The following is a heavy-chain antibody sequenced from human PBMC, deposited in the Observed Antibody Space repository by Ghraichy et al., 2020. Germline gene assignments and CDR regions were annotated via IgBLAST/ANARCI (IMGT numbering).Heavy chain of an antibody. CDR2: ISGSGGST. D-gene: IGHD6-13*01. CDR3: VGGSSWPHFDY. J-gene: IGHJ4*02. V-gene: IGHV3-23*01. CDR1: GFTFSSHA. Sequence: GGSLRLSCAASGFTFSSHAMGWVRQAPGKGLEWVSAISGSGGSTYYADSVKGRFTISRDNSKDTLYLQMNSLRAEDTAVYYWVGGSSWPHFDYWGQGTLVTVSS.